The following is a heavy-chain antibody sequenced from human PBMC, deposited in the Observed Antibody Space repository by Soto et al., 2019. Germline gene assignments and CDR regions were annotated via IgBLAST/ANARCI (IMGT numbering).Heavy chain of an antibody. CDR3: ARDGSTVGSIEY. Sequence: GGSLRLSGVVSAFSVSDKYMNSVRQAPGKGLEWVSVIYAGDSTHYADSMKGRFTISRDYSRNTVSLQMNSLRDEETAVYYCARDGSTVGSIEYWGQGALVAVSS. V-gene: IGHV3-53*01. CDR1: AFSVSDKY. D-gene: IGHD2-15*01. J-gene: IGHJ4*02. CDR2: IYAGDST.